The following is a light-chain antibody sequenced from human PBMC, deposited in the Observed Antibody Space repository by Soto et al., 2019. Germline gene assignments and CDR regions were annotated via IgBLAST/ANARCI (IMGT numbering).Light chain of an antibody. Sequence: EIVLTQSAGTLSLSPGERATLSCRASQSVPKNYLAWYQQKSGQAPRLLIYDVSIRATGIPDRFSGGGSGTDFTLTISRLEPEDFAVYYCHQYANYPQTFGQGTRVEIK. J-gene: IGKJ1*01. CDR2: DVS. CDR1: QSVPKNY. V-gene: IGKV3-20*01. CDR3: HQYANYPQT.